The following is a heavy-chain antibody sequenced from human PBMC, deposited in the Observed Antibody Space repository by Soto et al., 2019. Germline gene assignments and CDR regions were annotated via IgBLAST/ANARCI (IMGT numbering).Heavy chain of an antibody. CDR1: GFTFSSYA. D-gene: IGHD5-12*01. CDR2: ISGSGGST. CDR3: ARHSSGYSGYPTDWFDP. J-gene: IGHJ5*02. Sequence: GGSLRLSCAASGFTFSSYAMSWVRQAPGKGLEWVSAISGSGGSTYYADSVKGRFTISRDNSKNTLYLQMNSLRAEDTAIYYCARHSSGYSGYPTDWFDPWGQGTLVTVSS. V-gene: IGHV3-23*01.